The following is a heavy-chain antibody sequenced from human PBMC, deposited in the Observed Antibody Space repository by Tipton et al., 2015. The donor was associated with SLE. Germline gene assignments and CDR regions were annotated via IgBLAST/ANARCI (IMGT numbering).Heavy chain of an antibody. CDR2: IYYSGST. D-gene: IGHD1-1*01. CDR3: ARVAGGTGYKPFDY. J-gene: IGHJ4*02. V-gene: IGHV4-59*01. Sequence: TLSLTCTVSGGSISSYYWSWIRQPPGKGLEWIGYIYYSGSTNYNPSLKSRVTISVDTSKNQFSLKLSSVTAADTAVYYCARVAGGTGYKPFDYRGQGTLVTVSS. CDR1: GGSISSYY.